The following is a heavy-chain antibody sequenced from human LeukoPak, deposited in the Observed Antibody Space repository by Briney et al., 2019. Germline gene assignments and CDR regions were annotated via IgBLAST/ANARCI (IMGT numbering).Heavy chain of an antibody. CDR2: ISSSSSYI. Sequence: SGGSLRLSCAASGFTFSSYSMNWVRQAPGKGLEWVSSISSSSSYIYYAESVKGRFTISRDNAKNSLYLQMNSLRAEDTAVYYCASEHYGDYEWRMDYCGQGTLVAVSS. CDR1: GFTFSSYS. V-gene: IGHV3-21*01. D-gene: IGHD4-17*01. CDR3: ASEHYGDYEWRMDY. J-gene: IGHJ4*02.